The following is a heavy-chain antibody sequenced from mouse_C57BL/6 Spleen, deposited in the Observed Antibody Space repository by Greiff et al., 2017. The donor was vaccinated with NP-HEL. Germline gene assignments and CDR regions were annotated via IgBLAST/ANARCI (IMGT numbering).Heavy chain of an antibody. CDR3: ARSLGVVANFDY. D-gene: IGHD1-1*01. CDR1: GYTFTSYW. Sequence: QVQLQQPGAELVKPGASVKMSCKASGYTFTSYWITWVKQRPGQGLEWIGDIYPGSGSTNYNEKFKSKATLTVDKSSSTAYMQRSSLPSEDSAVYYCARSLGVVANFDYWGQGTTLTVSS. V-gene: IGHV1-55*01. J-gene: IGHJ2*01. CDR2: IYPGSGST.